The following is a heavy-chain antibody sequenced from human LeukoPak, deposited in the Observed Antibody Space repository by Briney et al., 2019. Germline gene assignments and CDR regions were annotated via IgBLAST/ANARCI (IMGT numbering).Heavy chain of an antibody. Sequence: SETLSLTCAVYGGSFSDYYWSWIRQCPGEGLEWIGEINHTGRTNYNPSLETRVTMSVDTSKNQFSLKLSSVTAADTAVYYCARRVWDGTYYFDSWGRGTPVTVSS. CDR3: ARRVWDGTYYFDS. CDR1: GGSFSDYY. J-gene: IGHJ4*01. CDR2: INHTGRT. D-gene: IGHD1-26*01. V-gene: IGHV4-34*01.